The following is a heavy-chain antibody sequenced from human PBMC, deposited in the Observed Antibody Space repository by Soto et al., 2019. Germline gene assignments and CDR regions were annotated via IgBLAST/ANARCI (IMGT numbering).Heavy chain of an antibody. Sequence: SQTLSLTCAISGDSVSSNSAAWNWIRQSPSRGLEWLGRTYYRSKWYNDYAVSVKSRITINPDTSKNQFSLQLNSVTPEDTAVYYCARALLLYCTNGVCYFDWFDPWGQGTLVTVSS. CDR1: GDSVSSNSAA. CDR3: ARALLLYCTNGVCYFDWFDP. J-gene: IGHJ5*02. D-gene: IGHD2-8*01. CDR2: TYYRSKWYN. V-gene: IGHV6-1*01.